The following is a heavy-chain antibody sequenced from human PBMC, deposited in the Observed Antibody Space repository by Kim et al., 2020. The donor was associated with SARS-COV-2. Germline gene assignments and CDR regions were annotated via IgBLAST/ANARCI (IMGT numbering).Heavy chain of an antibody. V-gene: IGHV4-39*07. CDR2: MYYSGNT. D-gene: IGHD6-25*01. CDR1: GGSISSSGYY. CDR3: ARYPSGGAFDI. Sequence: SETLSLTCTVSGGSISSSGYYWGWIRQAPGKGLEWIGSMYYSGNTYYNPSLKSRVTLSINTSKNQFSLRLNSVTAADTAVYYCARYPSGGAFDIWGQGT. J-gene: IGHJ3*02.